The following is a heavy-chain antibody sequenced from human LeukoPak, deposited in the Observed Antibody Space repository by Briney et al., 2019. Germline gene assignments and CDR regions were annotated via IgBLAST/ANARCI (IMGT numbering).Heavy chain of an antibody. Sequence: SGGSLRLSCAASGFTFSSYEMNWVRQAPGKGLEWVSYISSSGSTIYYADSVKGRFTISRDNAKNSLYLQMNSLRAEDTAVYYCATDGGPGYSSSWYLYWGQGTLVTVSS. CDR2: ISSSGSTI. J-gene: IGHJ4*02. CDR1: GFTFSSYE. V-gene: IGHV3-48*03. CDR3: ATDGGPGYSSSWYLY. D-gene: IGHD6-13*01.